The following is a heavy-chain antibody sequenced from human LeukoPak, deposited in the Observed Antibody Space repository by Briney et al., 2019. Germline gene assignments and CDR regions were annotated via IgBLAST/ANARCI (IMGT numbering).Heavy chain of an antibody. V-gene: IGHV3-53*01. CDR1: GFTVSSNY. J-gene: IGHJ4*02. CDR2: IYSGGST. CDR3: ARHSCPPCPFDY. D-gene: IGHD2-15*01. Sequence: PGGSLRLSCAASGFTVSSNYMSWVRLAPGKGLEWVSVIYSGGSTYSADSVKGRFTISRDNSKNTLYLQMNSLRAEDTAVYYCARHSCPPCPFDYWGQGTLVTVSS.